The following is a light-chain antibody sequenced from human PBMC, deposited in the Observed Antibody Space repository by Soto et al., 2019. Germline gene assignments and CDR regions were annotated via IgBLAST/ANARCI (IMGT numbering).Light chain of an antibody. CDR2: EVS. V-gene: IGLV2-23*02. J-gene: IGLJ1*01. Sequence: QSALTQPASVSGSPGQSITISCTGTSSDVGRYSLVSWYQQHPAKAPKLMMYEVSKRPSGVSNRFSGSKSGNTASLTISGLQAEDEGDYYCCSYAGSSTYVFGTGTKLTDL. CDR1: SSDVGRYSL. CDR3: CSYAGSSTYV.